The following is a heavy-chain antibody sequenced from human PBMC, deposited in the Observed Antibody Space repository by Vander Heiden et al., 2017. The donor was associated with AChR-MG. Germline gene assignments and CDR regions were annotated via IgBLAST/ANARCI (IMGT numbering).Heavy chain of an antibody. V-gene: IGHV3-15*02. Sequence: EVQLVESGGAVVRPGGSLRLSCQASGFTYSNAWMSWGRQAPGKGLEWVGRIRRKTEGETTDYGAPVKGRFTISRDDSKNTLYLQMNSLSTEDTAVYYCITDCCTVSWYGYWGQGTLVTVSS. D-gene: IGHD6-13*01. CDR2: IRRKTEGETT. CDR1: GFTYSNAW. CDR3: ITDCCTVSWYGY. J-gene: IGHJ4*02.